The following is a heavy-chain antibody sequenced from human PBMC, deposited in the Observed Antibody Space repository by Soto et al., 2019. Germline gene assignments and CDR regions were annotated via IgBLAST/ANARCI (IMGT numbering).Heavy chain of an antibody. Sequence: QVQVVQSGAEVKKPGASVKVSCKASGYTFTSYAMHWVRQAPGQSLQWMGWINPGNGNTRYSQKFRGRVTITRDTSASTAYMELGSLRSEDTAVYYCARGASSGTTFYFDLWGRGTLVTVSS. V-gene: IGHV1-3*01. J-gene: IGHJ2*01. CDR3: ARGASSGTTFYFDL. CDR2: INPGNGNT. D-gene: IGHD3-10*01. CDR1: GYTFTSYA.